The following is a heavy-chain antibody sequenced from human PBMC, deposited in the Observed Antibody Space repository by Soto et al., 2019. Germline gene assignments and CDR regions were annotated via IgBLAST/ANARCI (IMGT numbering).Heavy chain of an antibody. CDR1: GGSISSSSYY. V-gene: IGHV4-39*01. CDR2: IYYSGST. CDR3: ARQPGEDYYYYGMDV. D-gene: IGHD2-21*01. Sequence: SETLSLTCTVSGGSISSSSYYWGWIRQPPGKGLEWIGSIYYSGSTYYNPSLKSRVTISVDTSKNQFSLKLSSVTAADTAVYYCARQPGEDYYYYGMDVWGQGTTVTVSS. J-gene: IGHJ6*02.